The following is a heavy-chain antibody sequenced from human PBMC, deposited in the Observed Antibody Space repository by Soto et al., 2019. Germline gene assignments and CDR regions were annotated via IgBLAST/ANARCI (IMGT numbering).Heavy chain of an antibody. CDR3: ARIESIARNWFDP. CDR2: IDPVDSYV. J-gene: IGHJ5*02. CDR1: GFSFTNYW. Sequence: GESLKISCKTSGFSFTNYWISWVRHVPGKGLEWMGNIDPVDSYVNYSPSFQGHVTFSVDTSITSAFLHWSSLQASDSATYFCARIESIARNWFDPWGRGTPVTVSS. D-gene: IGHD6-13*01. V-gene: IGHV5-10-1*01.